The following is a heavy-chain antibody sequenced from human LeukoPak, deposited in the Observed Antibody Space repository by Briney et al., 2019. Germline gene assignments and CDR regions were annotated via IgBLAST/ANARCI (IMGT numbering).Heavy chain of an antibody. V-gene: IGHV3-21*01. D-gene: IGHD4-17*01. CDR2: ISSSTSYI. CDR3: ARAGGSTVSHSDY. Sequence: GGSLRLSCAASGFTFSSYAMHWVRQAPGKGLEWVSSISSSTSYIYYADSVKGRFTISKDNAKNSLYLQMNSLRAEDTAVYYCARAGGSTVSHSDYWGQGTLVTVSS. J-gene: IGHJ4*02. CDR1: GFTFSSYA.